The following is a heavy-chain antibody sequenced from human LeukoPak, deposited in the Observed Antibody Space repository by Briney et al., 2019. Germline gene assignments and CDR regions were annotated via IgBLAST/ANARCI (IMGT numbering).Heavy chain of an antibody. CDR2: ISSSSSYI. J-gene: IGHJ4*02. D-gene: IGHD4-17*01. Sequence: GGSLRLSCAASRFTFSSYSMNWVRQAPGKGLEWVSSISSSSSYIYYADSVKGRFTISRDNAKNSLYLQMNSLRAEDTAVYYCARGRAYGDYPFDYWGQGTLVTVSS. V-gene: IGHV3-21*01. CDR1: RFTFSSYS. CDR3: ARGRAYGDYPFDY.